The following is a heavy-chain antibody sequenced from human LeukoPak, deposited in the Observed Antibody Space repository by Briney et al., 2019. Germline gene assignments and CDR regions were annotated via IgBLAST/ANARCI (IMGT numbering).Heavy chain of an antibody. CDR3: ARDRAYDSPVENDS. Sequence: ASVKVSCKASGYTFTSYGISWVRQAPGQGLEWMGWISAYSGTTNYAQKLQGRVTMTTDTSTSTAYMELRSLTSDDTAVYYCARDRAYDSPVENDSWGQGTLVTVSS. CDR2: ISAYSGTT. V-gene: IGHV1-18*01. D-gene: IGHD3-22*01. CDR1: GYTFTSYG. J-gene: IGHJ4*02.